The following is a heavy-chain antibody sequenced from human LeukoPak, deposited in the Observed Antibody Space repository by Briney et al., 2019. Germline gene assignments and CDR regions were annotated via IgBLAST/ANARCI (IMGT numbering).Heavy chain of an antibody. CDR2: IYPGDSDT. D-gene: IGHD4-23*01. CDR1: GYIFSNYW. V-gene: IGHV5-51*01. J-gene: IGHJ4*02. CDR3: ARSIGGNSVDY. Sequence: GESLQISFKGSGYIFSNYWIAWVRPMPGKGREWMAIIYPGDSDTRYSPSFQGQVTISADKSISTAYLQWSSLKASDTAIYYCARSIGGNSVDYWGQGTLVTVSS.